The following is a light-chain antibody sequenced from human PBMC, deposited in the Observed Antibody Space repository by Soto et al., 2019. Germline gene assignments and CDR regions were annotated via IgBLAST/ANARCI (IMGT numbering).Light chain of an antibody. Sequence: QPVLTQPASVSGSPGQSITISCTGTSSDVGGYNYVSWYQQHPGKAPKFIIYDVSNRPSGVSNRFSGSKSGNTASLTISGLQAEDEADYYFSSYTTSNTRQIVFGTGTKLTVL. V-gene: IGLV2-14*01. CDR1: SSDVGGYNY. J-gene: IGLJ1*01. CDR2: DVS. CDR3: SSYTTSNTRQIV.